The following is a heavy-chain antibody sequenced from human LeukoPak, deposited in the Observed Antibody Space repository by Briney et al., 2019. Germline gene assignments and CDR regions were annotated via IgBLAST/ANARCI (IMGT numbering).Heavy chain of an antibody. CDR1: GYSFTSYW. Sequence: GESLKISCKGSGYSFTSYWIGWVRQMPGKGLEWMGTIYPGDSDTRYSPSFQGQVTISADKSISTAYLQWSSLKASDTAMYYCARQADYYDSSGYSPGDYWGQGTLVTVSS. CDR3: ARQADYYDSSGYSPGDY. V-gene: IGHV5-51*01. J-gene: IGHJ4*02. CDR2: IYPGDSDT. D-gene: IGHD3-22*01.